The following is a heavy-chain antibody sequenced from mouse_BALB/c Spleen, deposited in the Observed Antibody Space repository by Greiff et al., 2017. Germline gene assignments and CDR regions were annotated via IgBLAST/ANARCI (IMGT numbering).Heavy chain of an antibody. V-gene: IGHV5-17*02. J-gene: IGHJ2*01. CDR1: GFTFSSFG. CDR2: ISSGSSTI. CDR3: ARLNGYDDFDY. Sequence: EVHLVESGGGLVQPGGSRKLSCAASGFTFSSFGMHWVRQAPEKGLEWVAYISSGSSTIYYADTVKGRFTISRDNPKNTLFLQMTSLRSEDTAMYYCARLNGYDDFDYWGQGTTLTVSS. D-gene: IGHD2-2*01.